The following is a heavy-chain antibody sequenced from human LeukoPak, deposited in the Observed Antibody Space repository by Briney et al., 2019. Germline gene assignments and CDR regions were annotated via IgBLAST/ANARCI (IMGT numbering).Heavy chain of an antibody. CDR3: ARTMIVPLPGDAFDI. CDR1: GYTFTGYY. CDR2: FNPNSGGT. Sequence: VASVKVSCNASGYTFTGYYMHWVRQAPGQGLEWMGRFNPNSGGTNYAQKFQGRVTMTRDTSISTAYMGLSRLRSDDTAVYYCARTMIVPLPGDAFDIWGQGTMVTVSS. V-gene: IGHV1-2*06. D-gene: IGHD3-22*01. J-gene: IGHJ3*02.